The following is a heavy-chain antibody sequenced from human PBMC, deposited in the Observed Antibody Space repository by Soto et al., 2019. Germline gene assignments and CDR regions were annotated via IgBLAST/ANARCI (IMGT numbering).Heavy chain of an antibody. V-gene: IGHV3-48*03. J-gene: IGHJ5*02. CDR3: ASGRIAAQFDP. CDR1: GFTFSSYE. Sequence: GSLRLSCAASGFTFSSYEMNWVRQAPGKGLEWVSYISSSGSTIYYADSVKGRFTISRDNAKNSLYLQMNSLRAEDTAVYYCASGRIAAQFDPWGQGTLVTVS. D-gene: IGHD6-6*01. CDR2: ISSSGSTI.